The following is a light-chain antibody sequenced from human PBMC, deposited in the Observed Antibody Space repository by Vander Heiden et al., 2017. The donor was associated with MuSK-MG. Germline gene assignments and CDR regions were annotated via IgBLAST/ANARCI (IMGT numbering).Light chain of an antibody. J-gene: IGKJ1*01. CDR2: GAS. Sequence: EIVLTHSAGTLSLSPGEMATLSFRASQSVSSSYLACYQHIPCLTPRLLIYGASSTATGIPDRFSASASVTHFSLGMSSLEPEDIAVYYCLQECTSGRTFGQGTKVEIK. CDR3: LQECTSGRT. V-gene: IGKV3-20*01. CDR1: QSVSSSY.